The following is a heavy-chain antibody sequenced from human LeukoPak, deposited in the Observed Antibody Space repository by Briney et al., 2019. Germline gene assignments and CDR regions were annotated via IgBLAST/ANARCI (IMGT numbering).Heavy chain of an antibody. CDR2: IIPILGIA. CDR1: GGTFSSYA. V-gene: IGHV1-69*04. CDR3: ARTTTYSSGWYY. D-gene: IGHD6-19*01. J-gene: IGHJ4*02. Sequence: SVKVSCKASGGTFSSYAISWVRQAPGQGLEWMGRIIPILGIANYAQKFQGRVTITADKSTSTAYMELSSLRSEDTAVYYCARTTTYSSGWYYWGQGTLVTVSS.